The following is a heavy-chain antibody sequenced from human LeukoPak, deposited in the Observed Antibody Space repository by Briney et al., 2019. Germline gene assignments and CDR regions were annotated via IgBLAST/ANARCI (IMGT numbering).Heavy chain of an antibody. CDR2: IKTDGSQK. J-gene: IGHJ4*02. Sequence: PGGSLRLSCAASGFTFNKYWMTWVRQAPGKGLEWVATIKTDGSQKYYVDSAKCRFSISRDNANNSLYLQSNSLRADDTATYYCVRGLLEWLRLETYYFDYWGQGTLVTVSS. CDR3: VRGLLEWLRLETYYFDY. D-gene: IGHD3-3*01. CDR1: GFTFNKYW. V-gene: IGHV3-7*01.